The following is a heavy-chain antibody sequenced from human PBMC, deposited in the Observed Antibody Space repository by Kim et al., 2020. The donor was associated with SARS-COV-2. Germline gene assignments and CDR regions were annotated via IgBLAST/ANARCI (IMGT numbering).Heavy chain of an antibody. CDR2: IWYDGSNK. V-gene: IGHV3-33*01. CDR1: GFTFSSYG. J-gene: IGHJ4*02. Sequence: GGSLRLSCAASGFTFSSYGMHWVRQAPGKGLEWVAVIWYDGSNKYYADSVKGRFTISRDNSKNTLYLQMNSLRAEDTAVYYCAREGSGWYGDYWGQGTLVTVSS. D-gene: IGHD6-19*01. CDR3: AREGSGWYGDY.